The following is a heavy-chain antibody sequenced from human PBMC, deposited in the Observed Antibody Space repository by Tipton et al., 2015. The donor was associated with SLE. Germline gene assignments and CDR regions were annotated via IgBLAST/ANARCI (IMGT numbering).Heavy chain of an antibody. CDR1: GGSISSYY. CDR2: IYYSGST. CDR3: ARDPGPTSPTRYFDWLLRDDAFDI. V-gene: IGHV4-59*01. J-gene: IGHJ3*02. Sequence: TLSLTCTVSGGSISSYYWSWIRQPPGKGLEWIGYIYYSGSTNYNPSLKSRVTISVDTSKNQFSLKLSSVTAADTAVYYCARDPGPTSPTRYFDWLLRDDAFDIWGQGTMVTVS. D-gene: IGHD3-9*01.